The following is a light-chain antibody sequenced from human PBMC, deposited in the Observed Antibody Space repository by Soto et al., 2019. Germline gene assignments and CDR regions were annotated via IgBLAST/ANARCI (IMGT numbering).Light chain of an antibody. CDR3: QQYNNWPKM. CDR2: GAS. J-gene: IGKJ1*01. Sequence: EIVMTQSPATLSVSPGETATLSCRASQYVSNKVAWYQQKPGQAPSLLILGASTRATGVPARFSGSGSGTEFTLSISSLQSEDFAVYYCQQYNNWPKMFGQGTKVEIK. CDR1: QYVSNK. V-gene: IGKV3-15*01.